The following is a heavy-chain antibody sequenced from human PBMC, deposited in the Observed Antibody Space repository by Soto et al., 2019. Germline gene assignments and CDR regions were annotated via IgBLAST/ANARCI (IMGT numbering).Heavy chain of an antibody. CDR3: ARGAALNTYYNYYGMDV. CDR1: GGSISSDDYY. D-gene: IGHD6-25*01. Sequence: QVQLQESGPGLVKPSQTLSLTCTVSGGSISSDDYYWSWIRQPPGKGLEWIGYIYSSGSAYYTPSLQSRVSITIDTSKNQFSLKLTSVTATDTAVYFCARGAALNTYYNYYGMDVWGQGTTVTVSS. CDR2: IYSSGSA. V-gene: IGHV4-30-4*01. J-gene: IGHJ6*02.